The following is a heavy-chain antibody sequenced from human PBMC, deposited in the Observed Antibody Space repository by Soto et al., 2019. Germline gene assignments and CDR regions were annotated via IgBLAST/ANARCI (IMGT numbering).Heavy chain of an antibody. CDR3: ARDPLLWFGELFNWFDP. V-gene: IGHV3-74*01. D-gene: IGHD3-10*01. CDR1: GFTFSSYW. CDR2: INSDGSST. Sequence: GGSLRLSCAASGFTFSSYWMHWVRQAPGKGLVWVSRINSDGSSTSYADSVKGRFTISRDNAKNTLYLQMNSLRAEDTAVYYCARDPLLWFGELFNWFDPWGQGTLVTVSS. J-gene: IGHJ5*02.